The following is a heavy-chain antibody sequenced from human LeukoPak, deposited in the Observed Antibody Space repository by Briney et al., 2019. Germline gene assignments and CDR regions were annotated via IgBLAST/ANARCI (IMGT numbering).Heavy chain of an antibody. CDR3: ARRGYSSGWYWFDP. CDR2: ISAYNGNT. CDR1: GYTFTSYG. Sequence: VASVKASCKASGYTFTSYGISWVRQAPGQGLEWMGWISAYNGNTNYAQKLQGRVTMTTDTSTSTAYMELRSLKSDDTAVYYCARRGYSSGWYWFDPWGQGTLVTVSS. V-gene: IGHV1-18*01. J-gene: IGHJ5*02. D-gene: IGHD6-19*01.